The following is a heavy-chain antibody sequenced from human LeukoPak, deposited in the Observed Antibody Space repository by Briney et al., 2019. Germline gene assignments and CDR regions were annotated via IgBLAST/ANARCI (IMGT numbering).Heavy chain of an antibody. CDR3: ARDQTYCYDNSGERNWFDP. Sequence: SETLSLTCTVSGGSISSYYWTWIRQPAGKGLEWIGRIYTSGSTNYNPSLKSRVTMSVDTSKNQFSLKLSSVTAADTAVYFCARDQTYCYDNSGERNWFDPWGQGTLVTVSS. CDR1: GGSISSYY. V-gene: IGHV4-4*07. J-gene: IGHJ5*02. D-gene: IGHD3-22*01. CDR2: IYTSGST.